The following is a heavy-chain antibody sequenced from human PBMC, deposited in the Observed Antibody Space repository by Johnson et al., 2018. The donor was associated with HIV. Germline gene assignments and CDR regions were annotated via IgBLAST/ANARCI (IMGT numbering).Heavy chain of an antibody. CDR2: ISYDGSNK. CDR3: AREMNAGNDDFDI. CDR1: GFMFDDYG. Sequence: QVQLVESGGGVIRPGGSLRLSCEGFGFMFDDYGLNWVRQAPGKGLEWVAIISYDGSNKYSADSVKGRFTISRDNSKNTLYLKMNSLRAEDTAVYYCAREMNAGNDDFDIWGQGTMVTVSS. J-gene: IGHJ3*02. V-gene: IGHV3-30*03.